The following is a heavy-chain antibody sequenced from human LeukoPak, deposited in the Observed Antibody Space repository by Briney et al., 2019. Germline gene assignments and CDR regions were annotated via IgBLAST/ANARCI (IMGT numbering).Heavy chain of an antibody. V-gene: IGHV4-39*01. J-gene: IGHJ4*02. CDR2: IYYSGST. CDR1: GGSISSSGYY. Sequence: SETLSLTCTVAGGSISSSGYYWGWIRQPPGKGLEWIGSIYYSGSTYYNPSLKSRVTISIDTSNNQFSKNQFSLKLSSVTAADTAVYYCARRTPSVLRYFDWLYEHFDYWGQGTLVTVSS. D-gene: IGHD3-9*01. CDR3: ARRTPSVLRYFDWLYEHFDY.